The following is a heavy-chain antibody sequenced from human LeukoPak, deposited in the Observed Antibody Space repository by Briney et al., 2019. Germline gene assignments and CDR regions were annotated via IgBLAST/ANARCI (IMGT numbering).Heavy chain of an antibody. CDR3: ARGFVVLPAAIAGYYMDV. V-gene: IGHV1-24*01. CDR1: GYTLTELA. J-gene: IGHJ6*03. Sequence: GASVKVSCKVSGYTLTELAIHWLRQPPGKGLEWMGGFAPEHGETIFAQKFQGRVTITADESTSTAYMELSRLRSEDTAVYYCARGFVVLPAAIAGYYMDVWGKGTTVTVSS. CDR2: FAPEHGET. D-gene: IGHD2-2*01.